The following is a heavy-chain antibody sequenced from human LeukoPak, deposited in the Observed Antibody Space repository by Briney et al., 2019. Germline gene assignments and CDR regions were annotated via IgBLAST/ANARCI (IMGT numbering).Heavy chain of an antibody. J-gene: IGHJ3*02. D-gene: IGHD2-21*02. CDR3: ARTYCGGDCYPNDAFDI. Sequence: PSETLSLTCTVSGGSISSGGYYWSWIRQHPGKGLEWIGYIYYSGSTNYNPPLKSRVTISVDTSKNQFSLKLSSVTAADTAVYYCARTYCGGDCYPNDAFDIWGQGTMVTVSS. CDR2: IYYSGST. CDR1: GGSISSGGYY. V-gene: IGHV4-61*08.